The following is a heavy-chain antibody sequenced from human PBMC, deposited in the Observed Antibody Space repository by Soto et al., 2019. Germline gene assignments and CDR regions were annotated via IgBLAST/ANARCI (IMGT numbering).Heavy chain of an antibody. CDR3: ARRGSGSYSDY. J-gene: IGHJ4*02. CDR1: GGSISSSSYY. Sequence: QLQLQESGPGLVKPSETLSLTCTVSGGSISSSSYYWGWIRQPPGKGLEWIGSIYYSGSTYYNPSLKRRVTISVDTSKIHFSLKLCCVTAADSAVYYFARRGSGSYSDYWVQGAL. V-gene: IGHV4-39*01. CDR2: IYYSGST. D-gene: IGHD3-10*01.